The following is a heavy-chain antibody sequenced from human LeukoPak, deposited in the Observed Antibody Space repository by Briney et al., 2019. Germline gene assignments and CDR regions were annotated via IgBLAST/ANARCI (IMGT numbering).Heavy chain of an antibody. CDR2: IYHSGST. V-gene: IGHV4-30-2*01. D-gene: IGHD3-22*01. Sequence: PSQTLSLTCAVSGGSISSGGYSWSWIRQPPGKGLEWIGYIYHSGSTYYNPSLKSRVTISVDRSKNQFSLKLSSVTAADTAVYYCARVSLYDSSGLQGDAFDIWGQGTMVTVSS. J-gene: IGHJ3*02. CDR1: GGSISSGGYS. CDR3: ARVSLYDSSGLQGDAFDI.